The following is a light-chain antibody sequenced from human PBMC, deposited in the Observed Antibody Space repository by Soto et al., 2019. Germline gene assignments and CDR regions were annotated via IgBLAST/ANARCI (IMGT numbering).Light chain of an antibody. V-gene: IGKV1-5*03. CDR2: KAS. CDR3: HQYDNYST. J-gene: IGKJ4*01. Sequence: DIPMTQSPSTLSASVGDRVTITCRASQSVGTWLAWYQLKPRKAPNVLIYKASSLQSRVPSRFSGSGSGTEFTLTISSLQPDDFATYFCHQYDNYSTSGGGTRVEIK. CDR1: QSVGTW.